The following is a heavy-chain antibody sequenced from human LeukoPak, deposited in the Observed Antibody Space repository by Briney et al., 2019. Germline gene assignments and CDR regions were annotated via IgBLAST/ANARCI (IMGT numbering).Heavy chain of an antibody. Sequence: GGSLRLSCAASGFTFSSYDMTSVPQTPGKGLEWVALISRRGGTTYYADSVKGRFTSSRDNSKNTLYLQMNSLRAEDAAEYYCAKRGGTESFYYYYYMDVWGKGTTVTVSS. V-gene: IGHV3-23*01. D-gene: IGHD2-15*01. CDR1: GFTFSSYD. J-gene: IGHJ6*03. CDR2: ISRRGGTT. CDR3: AKRGGTESFYYYYYMDV.